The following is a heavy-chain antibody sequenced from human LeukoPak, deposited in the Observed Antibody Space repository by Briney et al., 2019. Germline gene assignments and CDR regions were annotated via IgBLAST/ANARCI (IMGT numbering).Heavy chain of an antibody. CDR3: ARDVRYYDSSGYSFDY. Sequence: GASVKVSCKASGYTFTSYDINWVRQATGQGLEWMGWMNPNSGNTGYAQKFQGRVTMTRNTSISTAYMELSSLRSEDAAVYYCARDVRYYDSSGYSFDYWGQGTLVTVSS. D-gene: IGHD3-22*01. CDR1: GYTFTSYD. J-gene: IGHJ4*02. CDR2: MNPNSGNT. V-gene: IGHV1-8*01.